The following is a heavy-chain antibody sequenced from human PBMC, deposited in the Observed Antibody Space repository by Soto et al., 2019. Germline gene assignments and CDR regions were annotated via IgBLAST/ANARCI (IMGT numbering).Heavy chain of an antibody. J-gene: IGHJ4*02. CDR3: ARDFDADSRTDLDY. V-gene: IGHV3-11*01. D-gene: IGHD4-17*01. CDR1: GFIFSDYY. CDR2: ISGNGRII. Sequence: QVQLVESGGGLVKPGGSLRLSCATSGFIFSDYYMHWIRQAAGKGLEWISYISGNGRIIQYADSAKGRFTISRDNAQNSLYLQMNSLRSEDTALYFCARDFDADSRTDLDYWGQGTLVTVSS.